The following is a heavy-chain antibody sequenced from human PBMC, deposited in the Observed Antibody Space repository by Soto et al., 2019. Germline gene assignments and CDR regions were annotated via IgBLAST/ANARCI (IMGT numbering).Heavy chain of an antibody. J-gene: IGHJ3*02. D-gene: IGHD2-2*01. Sequence: QVHLVQSGAEVKTPGSSVKVSCKAAGGTFNTYTLIWVRQAPGHGLEWMGRIIPMLTVTNSAQKFQGRVTLTADKSTGTAFMELTSLRSDDTAICYCSIGSWSAETFDIWGQGTMVTVSS. CDR1: GGTFNTYT. V-gene: IGHV1-69*02. CDR3: SIGSWSAETFDI. CDR2: IIPMLTVT.